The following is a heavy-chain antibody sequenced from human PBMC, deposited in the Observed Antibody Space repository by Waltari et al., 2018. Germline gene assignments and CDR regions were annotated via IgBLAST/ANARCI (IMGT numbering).Heavy chain of an antibody. V-gene: IGHV4-34*01. D-gene: IGHD6-19*01. Sequence: QVQLQQWGAGLLKPSETLSLTCAVYGGSFSGYYWSWIRQPPGKGLEWIGEINQMGSTNYNPSLKSRVTISVDTSKNQCSLKLSSVTAADTAVYYWARPLVAVAGWDAFDIWGQGTMVTVSS. CDR2: INQMGST. J-gene: IGHJ3*02. CDR1: GGSFSGYY. CDR3: ARPLVAVAGWDAFDI.